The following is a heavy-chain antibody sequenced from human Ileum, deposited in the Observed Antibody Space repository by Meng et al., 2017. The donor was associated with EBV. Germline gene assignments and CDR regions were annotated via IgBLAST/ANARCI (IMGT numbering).Heavy chain of an antibody. CDR3: AMGPDYAKTGY. J-gene: IGHJ4*02. D-gene: IGHD4-17*01. CDR1: GGSICSSNYC. V-gene: IGHV4-39*01. CDR2: ICYTDYT. Sequence: HLLLQQRGPGRVKPSEPLSLTCIVSGGSICSSNYCWGWIRQPPGKGLEWIQSICYTDYTYYNPSLKSRVTISADKSKNQFSLRLNSLTAADTAVYYCAMGPDYAKTGYWGQGTLVTVSS.